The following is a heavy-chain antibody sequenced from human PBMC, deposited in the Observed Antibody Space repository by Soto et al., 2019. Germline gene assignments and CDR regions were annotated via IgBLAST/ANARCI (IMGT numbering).Heavy chain of an antibody. CDR1: GFSFSDYW. CDR2: IKGDETTT. CDR3: ARGGWKAYYMDV. D-gene: IGHD1-1*01. J-gene: IGHJ6*03. V-gene: IGHV3-74*01. Sequence: EVQLVESGGGLIQPGGSLRLSCAASGFSFSDYWIHWVRQVPGKGLVCVSRIKGDETTTNYADFVKGRFTISRDNAKNTVLLQMNSLRVEDTAVYYCARGGWKAYYMDVWGKGATVSVSS.